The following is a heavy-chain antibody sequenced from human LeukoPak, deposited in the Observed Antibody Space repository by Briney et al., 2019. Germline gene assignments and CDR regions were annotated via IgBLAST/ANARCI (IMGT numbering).Heavy chain of an antibody. CDR3: ARGKRGYYDAFDI. J-gene: IGHJ3*02. Sequence: PSETLSLTCAVYGGSSSGYYWSWIRQPPGKGLEWIGEINHSGSTNYNPSLKSRVTISVDTSKNQFSLKLSSVTAADTAVYYCARGKRGYYDAFDIWGQGTMVTVSS. V-gene: IGHV4-34*01. D-gene: IGHD3-22*01. CDR2: INHSGST. CDR1: GGSSSGYY.